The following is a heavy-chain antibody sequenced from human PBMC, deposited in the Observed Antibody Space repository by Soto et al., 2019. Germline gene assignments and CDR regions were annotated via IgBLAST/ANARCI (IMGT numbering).Heavy chain of an antibody. CDR2: ISSSSSYT. V-gene: IGHV3-21*01. D-gene: IGHD1-20*01. Sequence: GGSVRLSFAASGSTFSSYSMNWVRQAPGKGLEWVSSISSSSSYTYYADSVKGRFTISRDNAKNSLYLQMKSLRAEHTDVYYCASIRGGMDVWGQGTTVTVSS. J-gene: IGHJ6*02. CDR3: ASIRGGMDV. CDR1: GSTFSSYS.